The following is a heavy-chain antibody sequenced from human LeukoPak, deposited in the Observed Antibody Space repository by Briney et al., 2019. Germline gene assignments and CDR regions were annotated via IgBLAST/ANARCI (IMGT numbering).Heavy chain of an antibody. CDR3: AKDSSGWFDY. D-gene: IGHD6-19*01. CDR1: GFTFSSYG. CDR2: ISYDGSNK. V-gene: IGHV3-30*18. J-gene: IGHJ4*02. Sequence: GGSLRLSCAASGFTFSSYGMHWVRQAPGKGLEWVAVISYDGSNKYYADSVKGRFTISRDNSKNTLYLQMNSLRAEDTAVYYCAKDSSGWFDYWGQGTLVTVSS.